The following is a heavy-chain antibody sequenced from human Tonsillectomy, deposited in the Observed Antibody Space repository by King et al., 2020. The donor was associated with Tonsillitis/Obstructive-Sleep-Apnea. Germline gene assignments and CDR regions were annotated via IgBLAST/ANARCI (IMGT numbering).Heavy chain of an antibody. D-gene: IGHD5-12*01. V-gene: IGHV5-51*01. CDR1: GYSFTNYW. CDR2: VYPGDSDT. CDR3: ARHNEGSSGYDFLDY. Sequence: QLVQSGTEVKKPGESLKISCKGSGYSFTNYWIGWVRQMPGKGLEWMGIVYPGDSDTRYSPSFQGQVTISADKSISTAFLQWSSLKASDTAIYYCARHNEGSSGYDFLDYWGQGTLVTVSS. J-gene: IGHJ4*02.